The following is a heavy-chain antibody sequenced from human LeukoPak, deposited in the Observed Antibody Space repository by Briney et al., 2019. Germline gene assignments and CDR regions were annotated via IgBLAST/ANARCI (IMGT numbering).Heavy chain of an antibody. CDR3: AKDLASLYDAFDI. CDR1: GFTFDDYA. V-gene: IGHV3-43*02. Sequence: GGSLRPSCAASGFTFDDYAMDWVRQAPGKGLEWVSLISGDGGRTFYADSVKGRFTISRDNSKNSLYLQMNSLRTEDTALYYCAKDLASLYDAFDIWGQGTMVTVSS. J-gene: IGHJ3*02. CDR2: ISGDGGRT.